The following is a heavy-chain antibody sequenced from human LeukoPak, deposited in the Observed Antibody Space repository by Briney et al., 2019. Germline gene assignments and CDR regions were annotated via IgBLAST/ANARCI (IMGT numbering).Heavy chain of an antibody. V-gene: IGHV3-30*02. CDR3: AKDDYGDYGLYDY. CDR1: GFTFSSYG. Sequence: GGSLRLSCAASGFTFSSYGVHWVRQDPGKGLEWVAFIRYDGSNKYYADSVKGRFTIDRDNSKNTLYLQMNSLRAEDRAVYYCAKDDYGDYGLYDYWGQGTRVSVSS. CDR2: IRYDGSNK. D-gene: IGHD4-17*01. J-gene: IGHJ4*02.